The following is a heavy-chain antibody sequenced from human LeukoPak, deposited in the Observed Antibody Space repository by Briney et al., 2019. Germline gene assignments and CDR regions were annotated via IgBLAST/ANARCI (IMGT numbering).Heavy chain of an antibody. V-gene: IGHV3-30-3*01. CDR1: EFTFSSYS. J-gene: IGHJ4*02. D-gene: IGHD3-22*01. Sequence: PGGSLRLSCAASEFTFSSYSMHWVRQAPGKGLEWVAVTSYDGSNKYYADSVKGRFTISRDNSKNTLYLQMNSLRAEDTAAYYCARGATMIVVVPPGAFWGQGTLVTVSS. CDR3: ARGATMIVVVPPGAF. CDR2: TSYDGSNK.